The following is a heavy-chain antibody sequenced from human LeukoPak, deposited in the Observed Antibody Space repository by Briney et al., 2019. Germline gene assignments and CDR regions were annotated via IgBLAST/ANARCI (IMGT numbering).Heavy chain of an antibody. V-gene: IGHV1-2*02. CDR2: FKPNSGGT. D-gene: IGHD6-13*01. CDR1: GYTFTSYY. Sequence: ASVKVSCKAHGYTFTSYYMHWMRQAPGQAPEWMAWFKPNSGGTKIAKKFQGRITLTRDSSIDTAYMELGRLISDDAAIYYCARGGSMGQPLAHQYWGQGTLVTVSS. CDR3: ARGGSMGQPLAHQY. J-gene: IGHJ1*01.